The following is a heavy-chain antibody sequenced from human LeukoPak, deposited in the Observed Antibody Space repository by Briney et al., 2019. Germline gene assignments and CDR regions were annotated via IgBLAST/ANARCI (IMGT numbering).Heavy chain of an antibody. CDR3: VRSGGY. J-gene: IGHJ4*02. CDR2: IKEDGSEK. Sequence: GGSLRLSCAASGFTFSSHWMNWVRQAPGKGLEWVANIKEDGSEKYYVAPEKGRFTISRDNAKNSLCLQMNSLRAEDTAIYYCVRSGGYWGQGTLVTVSS. V-gene: IGHV3-7*05. D-gene: IGHD1-26*01. CDR1: GFTFSSHW.